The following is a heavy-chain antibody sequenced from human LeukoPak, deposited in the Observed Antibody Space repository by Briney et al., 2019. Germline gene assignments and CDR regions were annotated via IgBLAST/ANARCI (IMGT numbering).Heavy chain of an antibody. CDR2: IYYSGST. V-gene: IGHV4-31*03. J-gene: IGHJ4*02. D-gene: IGHD5-24*01. CDR3: VRDLLVGMAPSGFDY. Sequence: PSQTLSLTCTVSDGSISSGGYYWSWIRQHPGKGLEWIGYIYYSGSTYYNPSLKSRVTISVDTSKNQFSLKLSSVTAADTAVYYCVRDLLVGMAPSGFDYWGQGTLVTVSS. CDR1: DGSISSGGYY.